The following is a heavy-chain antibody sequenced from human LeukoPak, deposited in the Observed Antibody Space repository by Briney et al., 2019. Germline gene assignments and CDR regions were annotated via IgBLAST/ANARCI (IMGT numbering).Heavy chain of an antibody. J-gene: IGHJ1*01. CDR3: ARSRGNLYFQH. Sequence: SATLSLTCTVSGDSISSYYWSWIRQSPEKGLEWIGYIHYTGSTYYNPSLRSRVTISVDTSKNQFSLRLISVTAADTAMYYCARSRGNLYFQHWSQGTLVTVSS. D-gene: IGHD6-25*01. V-gene: IGHV4-59*01. CDR2: IHYTGST. CDR1: GDSISSYY.